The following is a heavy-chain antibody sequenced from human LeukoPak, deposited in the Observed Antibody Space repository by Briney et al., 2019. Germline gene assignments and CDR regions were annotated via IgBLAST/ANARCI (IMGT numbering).Heavy chain of an antibody. D-gene: IGHD2-15*01. CDR1: GGSISSSSYY. V-gene: IGHV4-39*01. J-gene: IGHJ3*02. CDR2: IYYSGST. Sequence: SETLSLTCTVSGGSISSSSYYWGWIRQPPGKGLEWIGSIYYSGSTYYNPSLKSRVTISVDTSKNQFSLKLSAVTAADTAVYYCARPRVVDGAAFDIWDQGTMVAVSS. CDR3: ARPRVVDGAAFDI.